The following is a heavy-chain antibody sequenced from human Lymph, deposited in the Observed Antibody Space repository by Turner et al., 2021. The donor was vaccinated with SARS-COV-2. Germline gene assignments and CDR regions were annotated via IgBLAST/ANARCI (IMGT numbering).Heavy chain of an antibody. V-gene: IGHV1-8*01. J-gene: IGHJ5*02. CDR1: GYTFTSYD. Sequence: QVQLVHSGAEVKKPGASVKVSCKASGYTFTSYDINWVRQATGQGLEWMGWMNPKSGNTGYEQKFKGRVTMTRNTSISTAYMELSSLGSEDTAVYYCARNVFGGYSSGWYLSDWFDPWGQGTLVTVSS. CDR2: MNPKSGNT. D-gene: IGHD6-13*01. CDR3: ARNVFGGYSSGWYLSDWFDP.